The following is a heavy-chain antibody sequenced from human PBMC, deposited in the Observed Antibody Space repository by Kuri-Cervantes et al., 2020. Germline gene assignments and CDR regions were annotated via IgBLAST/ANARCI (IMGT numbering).Heavy chain of an antibody. J-gene: IGHJ6*02. CDR3: AREMTQNWGSLYFQHYYYYGMDV. V-gene: IGHV4-38-2*02. Sequence: SETLSLTCTVSGDSISSGYYWGWIRQPPGKGLEWIRSIYHSGSTYYNPSLKSRVTISVDTSKNQFSLKLSSVTAADTAVYYCAREMTQNWGSLYFQHYYYYGMDVWGQGTTVTVSS. CDR1: GDSISSGYY. CDR2: IYHSGST. D-gene: IGHD7-27*01.